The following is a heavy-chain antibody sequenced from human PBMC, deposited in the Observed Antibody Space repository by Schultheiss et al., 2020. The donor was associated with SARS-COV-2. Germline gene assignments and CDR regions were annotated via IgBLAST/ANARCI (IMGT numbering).Heavy chain of an antibody. Sequence: GGSLRLSCAASGFTFSDYYMSWIRQAPGKGLEWVSAISGSGGSTYYADSVKGRFTISRDNSKNTLYLQMNSLRAEDTAVYYCAKAVEMEDFDYWGQGTLVTVSS. CDR2: ISGSGGST. D-gene: IGHD5-24*01. CDR3: AKAVEMEDFDY. CDR1: GFTFSDYY. J-gene: IGHJ4*02. V-gene: IGHV3-23*01.